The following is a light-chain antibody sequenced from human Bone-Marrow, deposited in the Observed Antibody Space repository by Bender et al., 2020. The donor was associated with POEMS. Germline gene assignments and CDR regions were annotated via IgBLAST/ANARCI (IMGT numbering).Light chain of an antibody. V-gene: IGLV3-1*01. CDR1: KLGDKY. J-gene: IGLJ3*02. CDR2: QDH. Sequence: SYEVTQPPSVSVSPGQTVSITCSGDKLGDKYACWYQQKPGQSPVLVIYQDHKRPSGIPERFSGSNSGNTATLTISGTQAWDEADYYCQAWDSSTGVVFGGGTRLTVL. CDR3: QAWDSSTGVV.